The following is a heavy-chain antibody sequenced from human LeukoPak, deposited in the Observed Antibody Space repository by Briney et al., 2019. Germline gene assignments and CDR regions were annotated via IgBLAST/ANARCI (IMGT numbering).Heavy chain of an antibody. CDR3: ARHLSYYDSSGYPNWFDP. V-gene: IGHV4-38-2*02. J-gene: IGHJ5*02. D-gene: IGHD3-22*01. CDR1: GYSISSGYF. Sequence: SETLSLTCTVSGYSISSGYFWGWIRQPPGKGLEWIGTIYHSGSTNYNPSLKSRVTISVDTSKNQFSLKLSSVTAADTAVYYCARHLSYYDSSGYPNWFDPWGQGTLVTVSS. CDR2: IYHSGST.